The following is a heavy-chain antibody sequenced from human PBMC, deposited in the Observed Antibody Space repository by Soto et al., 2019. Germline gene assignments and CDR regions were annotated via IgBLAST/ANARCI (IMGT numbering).Heavy chain of an antibody. CDR3: TTDRVLLWFGELLSDDAFDI. CDR1: GFTFSNAW. Sequence: PGGSLRLSCAASGFTFSNAWMSWVRQAPGKGLEWVGRIKSKTDGGTTDYAAPVKGRFTISRDDSKNALYLQMNSLKTEDTAVYYCTTDRVLLWFGELLSDDAFDIWGQGTMVTVSS. J-gene: IGHJ3*02. D-gene: IGHD3-10*01. V-gene: IGHV3-15*01. CDR2: IKSKTDGGTT.